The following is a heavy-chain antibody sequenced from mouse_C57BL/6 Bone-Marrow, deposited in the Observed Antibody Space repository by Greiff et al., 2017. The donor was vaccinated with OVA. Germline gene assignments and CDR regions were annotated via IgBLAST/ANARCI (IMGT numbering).Heavy chain of an antibody. Sequence: VMLVESGAELARPGASVTMSCKASGYTFTSYTMHWVKQRPGQGLEWIGYINPSSGYTKYNQKFKDKATLTADKSSSTAYMQLSSLTSEDSAVYYCASLYYGNYWGQGTTLTVSS. J-gene: IGHJ2*01. CDR2: INPSSGYT. V-gene: IGHV1-4*01. CDR3: ASLYYGNY. CDR1: GYTFTSYT. D-gene: IGHD2-1*01.